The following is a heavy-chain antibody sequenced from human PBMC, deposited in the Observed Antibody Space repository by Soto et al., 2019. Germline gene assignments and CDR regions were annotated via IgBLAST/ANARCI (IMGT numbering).Heavy chain of an antibody. CDR2: INPNSGGT. Sequence: ASVNVSCKTSGYAITGYYMHCVRQATRQGLERMGWINPNSGGTNYAQKFQGWVTMTRDTSISTAYMELSRLKSDDTAVYFCARDRRGYYDSSGYYPDSRDYWGQGTLVTVSS. D-gene: IGHD3-22*01. CDR1: GYAITGYY. CDR3: ARDRRGYYDSSGYYPDSRDY. J-gene: IGHJ4*02. V-gene: IGHV1-2*04.